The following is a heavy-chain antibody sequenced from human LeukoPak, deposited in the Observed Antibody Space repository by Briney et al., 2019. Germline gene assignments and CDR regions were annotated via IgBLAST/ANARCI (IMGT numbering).Heavy chain of an antibody. V-gene: IGHV3-66*01. J-gene: IGHJ3*02. CDR3: ARKYDSSGYYNEWGAFDI. CDR2: IYSGGST. CDR1: GFTFRIYA. D-gene: IGHD3-22*01. Sequence: GGSLRLSCAASGFTFRIYAMSWVRQAPGKGLEWASVIYSGGSTYYADSVKGRFTISRDNSKNTLYLQMNSLRAEDTAVYYCARKYDSSGYYNEWGAFDIWGQGTMVTVSS.